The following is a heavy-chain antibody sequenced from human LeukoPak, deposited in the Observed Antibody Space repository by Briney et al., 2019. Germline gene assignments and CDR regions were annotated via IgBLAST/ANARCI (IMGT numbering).Heavy chain of an antibody. CDR3: ARGWGYYANWFDP. V-gene: IGHV1-69*05. Sequence: ASVKVSRKASGGTFSSYAISWVRQAPGQGLEWMGGIIPIFGTANYAQKFQGRVTITTDESTSTAYMELSSLRSEDTAVYYCARGWGYYANWFDPWGQGTLVTVSS. D-gene: IGHD3-10*01. J-gene: IGHJ5*02. CDR1: GGTFSSYA. CDR2: IIPIFGTA.